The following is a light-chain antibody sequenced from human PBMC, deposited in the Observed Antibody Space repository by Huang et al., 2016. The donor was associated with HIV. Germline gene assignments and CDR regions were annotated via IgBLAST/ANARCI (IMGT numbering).Light chain of an antibody. CDR1: QIVSSH. CDR3: QQYNDFRST. CDR2: AAS. V-gene: IGKV3-15*01. J-gene: IGKJ3*01. Sequence: ETVMTQSPVTLSVSPGDRASLSCRSSQIVSSHLAWYQQKPGQAPRLLMYAASTRATVVPARFSGSGAGTEFTLTISTLQSEDSAVYYCQQYNDFRSTFGPGTRVEIK.